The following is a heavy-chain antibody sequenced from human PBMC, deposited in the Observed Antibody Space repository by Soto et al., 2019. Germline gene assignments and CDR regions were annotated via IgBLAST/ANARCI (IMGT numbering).Heavy chain of an antibody. CDR1: GGTFSSYA. CDR2: IIPIFGTA. CDR3: ARSSPLSGDYDFWSGPYYGMDV. J-gene: IGHJ6*02. Sequence: GASVKGSCKASGGTFSSYAISWVRQAPGQGLEWMGGIIPIFGTANYAQKFQGWVTMTRDTSISTAYMELSRLRSDDTAVYYCARSSPLSGDYDFWSGPYYGMDVWGQGTTVTV. V-gene: IGHV1-69*05. D-gene: IGHD3-3*01.